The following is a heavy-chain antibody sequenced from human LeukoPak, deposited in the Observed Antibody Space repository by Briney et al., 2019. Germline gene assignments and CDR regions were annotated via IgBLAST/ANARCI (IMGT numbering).Heavy chain of an antibody. Sequence: ASVKVSCKASGGTFSSYAISWVRQAPGQGLEWMGGIIPIFGTANYAQKFQGRVTITTDESTSTAYMELSSLRSEDTAVYYCARVRGWHYYDRSGAFDYWGQGTLVTVSS. J-gene: IGHJ4*02. D-gene: IGHD3-22*01. CDR2: IIPIFGTA. V-gene: IGHV1-69*05. CDR1: GGTFSSYA. CDR3: ARVRGWHYYDRSGAFDY.